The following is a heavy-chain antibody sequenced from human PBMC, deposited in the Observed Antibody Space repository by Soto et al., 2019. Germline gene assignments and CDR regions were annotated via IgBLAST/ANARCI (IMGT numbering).Heavy chain of an antibody. CDR3: ARRIAAAGGYYYYAFDV. J-gene: IGHJ6*02. Sequence: GESLKISCKGSGYNFDTYWINWVRQTPGKCLEWMGRIDPIDSKTKYSPSLEGHITISVDKSISTTYLQWSSLKASDTAIYYCARRIAAAGGYYYYAFDVWGQGTAVTVSS. CDR2: IDPIDSKT. CDR1: GYNFDTYW. V-gene: IGHV5-10-1*01. D-gene: IGHD6-13*01.